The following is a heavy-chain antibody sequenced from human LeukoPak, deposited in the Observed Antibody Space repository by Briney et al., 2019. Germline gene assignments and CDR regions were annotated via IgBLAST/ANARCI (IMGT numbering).Heavy chain of an antibody. V-gene: IGHV3-74*01. Sequence: GGSLRLSCRASTFTFSGYWMYWVRQTPGKGLVWVSRINSDGSITTYADSVKGRFTMSRDNAKNTLYLQMNSLRAEDTAVYYCVRGLNVWGKGTTVTVSS. J-gene: IGHJ6*04. CDR1: TFTFSGYW. CDR3: VRGLNV. D-gene: IGHD2-21*01. CDR2: INSDGSIT.